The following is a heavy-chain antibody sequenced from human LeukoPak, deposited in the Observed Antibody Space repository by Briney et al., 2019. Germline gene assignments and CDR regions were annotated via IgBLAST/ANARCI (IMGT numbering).Heavy chain of an antibody. CDR2: IYYSGST. J-gene: IGHJ5*02. CDR3: ARTPVLRYFDRTNWFDP. Sequence: SETLSLTCTVSGGSTSSSSYYWGWIRQPPGKGLEWIGSIYYSGSTYYNPSLKSRVTISVDTSKNQFSLKLSSVTAADTAVYYCARTPVLRYFDRTNWFDPWGQGTLVTVSS. CDR1: GGSTSSSSYY. D-gene: IGHD3-9*01. V-gene: IGHV4-39*07.